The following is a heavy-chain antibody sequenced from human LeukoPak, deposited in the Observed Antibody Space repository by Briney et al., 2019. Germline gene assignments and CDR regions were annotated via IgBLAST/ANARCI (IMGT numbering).Heavy chain of an antibody. CDR2: ISGSGDST. D-gene: IGHD5-18*01. V-gene: IGHV3-23*01. CDR1: GFHFNNYA. J-gene: IGHJ4*02. CDR3: ARGRGIQLWRFDY. Sequence: GGSLSLLHAPSGFHFNNYAMSGVPPPPGKGREWGSAISGSGDSTYYEHSVRGRFTISRDNSKNTLFLQMNSLRAEDTAVDYGARGRGIQLWRFDYWGQGTLVTVSS.